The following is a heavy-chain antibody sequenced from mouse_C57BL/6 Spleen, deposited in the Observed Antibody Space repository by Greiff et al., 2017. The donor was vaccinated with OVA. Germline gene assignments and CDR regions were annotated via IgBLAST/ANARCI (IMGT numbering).Heavy chain of an antibody. CDR1: GYTFTSYW. CDR2: IHPNSGST. V-gene: IGHV1-64*01. Sequence: QVQLQQSGAELVKPGASVKLSCKASGYTFTSYWMHWVKQRPGQGLEWIGMIHPNSGSTNYNEKFKSKATLTVDKSSSTAYMQLSSLTSEDSAVYYCARCPITTVVADAMDYWGQGTSVTVSS. J-gene: IGHJ4*01. D-gene: IGHD1-1*01. CDR3: ARCPITTVVADAMDY.